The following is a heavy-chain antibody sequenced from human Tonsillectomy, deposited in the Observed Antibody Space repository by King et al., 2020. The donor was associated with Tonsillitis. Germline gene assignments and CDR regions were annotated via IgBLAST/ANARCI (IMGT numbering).Heavy chain of an antibody. CDR2: ISWNSGSI. CDR3: AKSFQYGSDLFDY. CDR1: GFTFDDYA. J-gene: IGHJ4*02. D-gene: IGHD3-10*01. Sequence: VQLVESGGGLVQPGRSLRLSCAASGFTFDDYAMHWVRQAPGKGLEWVSGISWNSGSIGYADSVKGRFTISRDNAKNSLYLQMNSLRAEDTALYYCAKSFQYGSDLFDYWGQGTLVTVSS. V-gene: IGHV3-9*01.